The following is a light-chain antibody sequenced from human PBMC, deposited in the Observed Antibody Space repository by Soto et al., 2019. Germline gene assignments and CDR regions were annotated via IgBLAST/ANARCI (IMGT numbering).Light chain of an antibody. CDR1: QSISTY. Sequence: DIQMTQSPSSLSASVGDRVTITCRASQSISTYLNWYQQKPGKAPNLLIYAASTLQGGVPSRFSGSGSGTDFALTISSVQPEDFATYYCQQSYSTPLGFGQGTRLDIK. CDR3: QQSYSTPLG. J-gene: IGKJ5*01. V-gene: IGKV1-39*01. CDR2: AAS.